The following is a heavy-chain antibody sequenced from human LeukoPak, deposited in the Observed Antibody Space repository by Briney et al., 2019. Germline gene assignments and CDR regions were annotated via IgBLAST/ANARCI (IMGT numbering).Heavy chain of an antibody. CDR1: GFTFSSYA. CDR3: ARTPYYYYYYYMDV. CDR2: ISGSGGST. Sequence: QAGGSLRLSCAASGFTFSSYAMSWVRQAPGKGLEWVSAISGSGGSTYYADSVKGRFTISRDNAKNSLYLQMNSLRAEDTAVYYCARTPYYYYYYYMDVWGKGTTVTISS. V-gene: IGHV3-23*01. J-gene: IGHJ6*03.